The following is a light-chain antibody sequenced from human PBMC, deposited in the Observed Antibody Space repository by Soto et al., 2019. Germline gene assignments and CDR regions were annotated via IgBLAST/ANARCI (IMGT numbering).Light chain of an antibody. V-gene: IGKV3-15*01. CDR1: QSVSSN. CDR3: QQYNNWPPIT. J-gene: IGKJ1*01. CDR2: GAS. Sequence: VLTPSPATLSVSPVERATLSCRASQSVSSNLAWYQQKPCQAPRLLIYGASTRATGIPARFSGSGSGTEFTLTISSLQSEDFAVYYCQQYNNWPPITFGQGTKVDIK.